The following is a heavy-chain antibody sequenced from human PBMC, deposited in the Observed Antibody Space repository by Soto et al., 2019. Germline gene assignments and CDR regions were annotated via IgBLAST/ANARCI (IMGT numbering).Heavy chain of an antibody. D-gene: IGHD3-10*01. CDR2: ISSSSSYI. J-gene: IGHJ4*02. Sequence: EVQLVESGGGLVKPGASLRLSCAASGFTFSSYSMNWVRQAPGKGLEWVSSISSSSSYIYYADSVKGRFTISRDNAKNSLYLQMNSLRAEETAVYYCSRDLYTVRGTFDYWGQGTLVTLSS. V-gene: IGHV3-21*01. CDR3: SRDLYTVRGTFDY. CDR1: GFTFSSYS.